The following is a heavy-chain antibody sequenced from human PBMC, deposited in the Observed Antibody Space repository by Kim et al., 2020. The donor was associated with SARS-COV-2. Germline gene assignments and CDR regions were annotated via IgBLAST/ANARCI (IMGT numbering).Heavy chain of an antibody. J-gene: IGHJ5*02. Sequence: PSETLSLTCTVSGGSITSDYWSWIRQPPGKGLEWIGYIYYTGSANYHPSLKSRVTMSVDTSKNQFTLKVTSVTAADTAVYYCARGSVDIRFDPWGQGTLVTVSS. V-gene: IGHV4-59*12. CDR2: IYYTGSA. CDR1: GGSITSDY. CDR3: ARGSVDIRFDP. D-gene: IGHD5-12*01.